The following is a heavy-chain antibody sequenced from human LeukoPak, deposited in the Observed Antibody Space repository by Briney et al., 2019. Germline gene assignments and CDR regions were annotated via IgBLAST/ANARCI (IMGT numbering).Heavy chain of an antibody. D-gene: IGHD3-10*01. Sequence: PSETLSLTCTVSGGSLSSSSYYWGWIRQPPGKGLEWIGSIYYSGSTYYNPSLKSRVTISVDTSKNQFSLKLSSVTAADTAVYYCARQGVVRGGNWLDPWGQGTLVTVSS. J-gene: IGHJ5*02. CDR2: IYYSGST. CDR1: GGSLSSSSYY. CDR3: ARQGVVRGGNWLDP. V-gene: IGHV4-39*01.